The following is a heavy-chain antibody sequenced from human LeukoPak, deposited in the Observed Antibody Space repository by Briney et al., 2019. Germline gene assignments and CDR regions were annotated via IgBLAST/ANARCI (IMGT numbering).Heavy chain of an antibody. D-gene: IGHD3-10*01. V-gene: IGHV5-51*01. Sequence: GESLKISCKGSGYRFTSYWIGWVRQMPGKGLEWMGIIYPGDSDTRYSPSFQGQVTISADKSISTAYLQWSSLKASDTAMYYCARQGSLGWGVGFWFDPWGQGTLVTVSS. CDR2: IYPGDSDT. J-gene: IGHJ5*02. CDR3: ARQGSLGWGVGFWFDP. CDR1: GYRFTSYW.